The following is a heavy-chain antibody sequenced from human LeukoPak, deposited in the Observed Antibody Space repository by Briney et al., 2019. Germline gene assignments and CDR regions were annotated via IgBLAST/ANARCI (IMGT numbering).Heavy chain of an antibody. CDR1: GLIFSPYW. J-gene: IGHJ4*02. CDR2: MKGDGGEK. V-gene: IGHV3-7*03. CDR3: ANCIAAAGFDY. Sequence: GGSLRLSCAASGLIFSPYWVTWVRQAPGMGLEWVANMKGDGGEKFYVDSVRGRFTISRDNSKNTLYLQMNSLRAEDTAVYYCANCIAAAGFDYWGQGTLVTVSS. D-gene: IGHD6-13*01.